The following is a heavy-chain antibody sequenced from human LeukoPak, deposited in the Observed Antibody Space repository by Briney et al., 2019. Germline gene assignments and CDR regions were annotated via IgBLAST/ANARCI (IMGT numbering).Heavy chain of an antibody. D-gene: IGHD5-18*01. J-gene: IGHJ4*02. V-gene: IGHV1-2*02. CDR3: ARDRYSYGEMGY. Sequence: ASVKVSCKASGYTFTSYDINWVRQAPGQGLEWMGWINPNDGATTYAQKFQGRVTMTRDTSITTAYMDLSRLTSNDTAIYYCARDRYSYGEMGYWGQGTLVTVSS. CDR1: GYTFTSYD. CDR2: INPNDGAT.